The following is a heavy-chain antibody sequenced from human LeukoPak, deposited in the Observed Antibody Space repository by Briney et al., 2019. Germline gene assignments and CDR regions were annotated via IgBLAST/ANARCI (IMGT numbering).Heavy chain of an antibody. V-gene: IGHV3-30*18. D-gene: IGHD1-26*01. Sequence: PGGSLRLSCAASGFTFSSYGMHWVRQAPGKGLEWVAVISYDGSNKYYADSVKGRFIISRDNSKNTLYLQMNSLRAEDTAVYYCAKASGGSYSKHAFDIWGQGTMVTVSS. CDR2: ISYDGSNK. J-gene: IGHJ3*02. CDR3: AKASGGSYSKHAFDI. CDR1: GFTFSSYG.